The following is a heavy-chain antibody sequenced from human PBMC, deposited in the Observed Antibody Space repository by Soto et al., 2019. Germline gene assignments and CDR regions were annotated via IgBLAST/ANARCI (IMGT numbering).Heavy chain of an antibody. CDR3: AREGTDYDFWSGYYTYYYYGMDV. CDR2: ISSSSSTI. Sequence: GGSLRLSYAASGFTFSSYSMNWVRQAPGKGLEWVSYISSSSSTIYYADSVKGRFTISRDNAKNSLYLQMNSLRDEDTAVYYCAREGTDYDFWSGYYTYYYYGMDVWGQGTTVTVSS. D-gene: IGHD3-3*01. J-gene: IGHJ6*02. V-gene: IGHV3-48*02. CDR1: GFTFSSYS.